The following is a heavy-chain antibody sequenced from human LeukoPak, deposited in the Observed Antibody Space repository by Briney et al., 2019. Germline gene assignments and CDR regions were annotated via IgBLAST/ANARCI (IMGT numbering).Heavy chain of an antibody. V-gene: IGHV1-69*13. Sequence: SVKVSCKASGGTFSSYAISWVRQAPGQGLEWMGGIIPNFGTANYAQKFQGRVTITADESTSTAYMELSSLRSEDTAVYYCAGVGYSSSFPGLGDYYYYYGMDVWGKGTTVTVSS. CDR1: GGTFSSYA. D-gene: IGHD6-19*01. J-gene: IGHJ6*04. CDR3: AGVGYSSSFPGLGDYYYYYGMDV. CDR2: IIPNFGTA.